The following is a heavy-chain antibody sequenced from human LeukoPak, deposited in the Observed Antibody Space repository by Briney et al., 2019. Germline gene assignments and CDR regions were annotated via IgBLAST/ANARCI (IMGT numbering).Heavy chain of an antibody. CDR1: GDSIGTYY. D-gene: IGHD2-21*01. V-gene: IGHV4-59*08. J-gene: IGHJ4*02. Sequence: SETLSLTCTISGDSIGTYYWSWIRQPPGKGLEWIGYIYYSGFTNYSPSLKSRVTISVATSKNQFSLKLTSVTDADTAVYYCAILDPIRPDYWGQGTQVTVSS. CDR3: AILDPIRPDY. CDR2: IYYSGFT.